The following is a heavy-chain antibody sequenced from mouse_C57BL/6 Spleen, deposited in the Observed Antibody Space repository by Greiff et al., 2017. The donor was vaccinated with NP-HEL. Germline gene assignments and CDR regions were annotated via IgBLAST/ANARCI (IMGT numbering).Heavy chain of an antibody. CDR3: ARSGSSYGGYFDV. CDR2: INPNNGGT. CDR1: GYTFTDYY. Sequence: EVQLQQSGPELVKPGASVKISCKASGYTFTDYYMNWVKQSHGKSLEWIGDINPNNGGTSYNQKFKGKATLTVDKSSSTAYMELRSLTSEDSAVYYCARSGSSYGGYFDVWGTGTTVTVSS. D-gene: IGHD1-1*01. V-gene: IGHV1-26*01. J-gene: IGHJ1*03.